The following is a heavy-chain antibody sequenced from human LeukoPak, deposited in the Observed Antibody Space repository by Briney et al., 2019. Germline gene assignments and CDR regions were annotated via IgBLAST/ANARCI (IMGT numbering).Heavy chain of an antibody. V-gene: IGHV1-69*05. Sequence: SVKVSCKASGGTFSSYAISWVRQAPGQRLEWMGGIIPIFGTANYAQKFQGRVTITTDESTSTAYMELSSLRSEDTAVYYCARVRYYDSSGYQRREGVYYYYYMDVWGKGTTVIVSS. CDR3: ARVRYYDSSGYQRREGVYYYYYMDV. CDR1: GGTFSSYA. J-gene: IGHJ6*03. CDR2: IIPIFGTA. D-gene: IGHD3-22*01.